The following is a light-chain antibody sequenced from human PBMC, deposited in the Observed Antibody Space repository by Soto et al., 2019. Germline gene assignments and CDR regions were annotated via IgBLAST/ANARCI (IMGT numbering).Light chain of an antibody. V-gene: IGKV1-5*03. CDR3: QQYNSYPWT. J-gene: IGKJ1*01. CDR2: KAS. Sequence: DIQMTQSPFTLSASVGDRVTITCRASQSISSWLAWYQQKPGKAPKLLIYKASTLERGVPSNFSGSGSGTEFTLTISSLQPEDFATYYCQQYNSYPWTFGQGTKVDIK. CDR1: QSISSW.